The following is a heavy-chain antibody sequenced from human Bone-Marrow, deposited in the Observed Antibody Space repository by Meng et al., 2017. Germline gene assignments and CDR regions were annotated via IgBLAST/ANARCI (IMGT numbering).Heavy chain of an antibody. D-gene: IGHD3-3*01. V-gene: IGHV1-8*03. CDR3: ARGGTIFEVVFINLYYYSGMDV. CDR1: GYTFTSYD. CDR2: MNPNSGNT. Sequence: ASVKVSCKASGYTFTSYDINWVRQATGQGLEWMGWMNPNSGNTGYAQKFQGRVTITRNTSISTAYMELSSMRSEDTAVYYRARGGTIFEVVFINLYYYSGMDVWGQGTMVTVSS. J-gene: IGHJ6*02.